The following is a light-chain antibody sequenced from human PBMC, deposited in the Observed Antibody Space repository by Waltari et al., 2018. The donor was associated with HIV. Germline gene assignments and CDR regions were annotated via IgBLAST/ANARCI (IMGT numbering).Light chain of an antibody. V-gene: IGLV2-23*02. CDR2: EVS. J-gene: IGLJ2*01. Sequence: QSALTQPDSVSGSPGQSITISCTGTSSNVGSYNLVSWYQQHPGRAPKVMIYEVSKRPSGVSNRFSGSKSGNTASLTISGLQAEDEADYYCCSYTGSNPFLLFGGGTKLTVL. CDR1: SSNVGSYNL. CDR3: CSYTGSNPFLL.